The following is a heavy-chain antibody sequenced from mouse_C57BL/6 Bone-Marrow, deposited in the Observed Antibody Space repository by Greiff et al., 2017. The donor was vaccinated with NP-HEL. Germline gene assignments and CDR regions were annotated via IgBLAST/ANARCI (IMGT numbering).Heavy chain of an antibody. Sequence: QVHVKQSGAELAKPGASVKLSCKASGYTFTSYGISWVKQRTGQGLEWIGEIYPRSGNTYYNEKFKGKATLTADKSSSTAYMELRSLTSEDSAVYFCARSWGVYFDYWGQGTTLTVSS. V-gene: IGHV1-81*01. CDR1: GYTFTSYG. J-gene: IGHJ2*01. CDR2: IYPRSGNT. CDR3: ARSWGVYFDY.